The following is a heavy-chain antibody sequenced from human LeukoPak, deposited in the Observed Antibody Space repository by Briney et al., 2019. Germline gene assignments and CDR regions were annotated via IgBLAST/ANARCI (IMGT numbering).Heavy chain of an antibody. V-gene: IGHV4-39*01. Sequence: SSETLSRNSTVSSFSISSTNYDWDCLRQPPGLVLEWIGSIYYEGNTFYNQSHKSRVAISTDKSKNQFSLKVSSVTATDTAVYYCAGTISVAGMSFPCFDHWGQGTLITVSS. CDR2: IYYEGNT. J-gene: IGHJ4*02. CDR1: SFSISSTNYD. D-gene: IGHD6-19*01. CDR3: AGTISVAGMSFPCFDH.